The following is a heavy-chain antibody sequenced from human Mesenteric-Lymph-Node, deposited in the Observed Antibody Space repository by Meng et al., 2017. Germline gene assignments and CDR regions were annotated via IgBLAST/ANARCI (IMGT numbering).Heavy chain of an antibody. D-gene: IGHD6-19*01. CDR1: GFTFSSYE. CDR2: ISSSGSTI. Sequence: GESLKISCAASGFTFSSYEMNWVRQAPGKGLEWVSYISSSGSTIYYADPVKGRFTISRDNAKNSLYLQMNSLRAEDTAVYYCARDSPFSVAGRNYFDYWGQGTLVTVSS. V-gene: IGHV3-48*03. J-gene: IGHJ4*02. CDR3: ARDSPFSVAGRNYFDY.